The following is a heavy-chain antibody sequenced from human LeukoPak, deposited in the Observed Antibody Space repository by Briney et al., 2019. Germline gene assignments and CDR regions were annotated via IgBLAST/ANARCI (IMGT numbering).Heavy chain of an antibody. V-gene: IGHV3-48*03. Sequence: GGSLRLSCAASGFMFSHYEMIWVRQAPGRGLEWVSYINYGGTTIYYADSVRGRFTISRGNGKKSLYLQMNSLRAEDTAVYDCASGAIGGTGGDDDYWGQGTLVTVSS. D-gene: IGHD2-8*02. CDR2: INYGGTTI. J-gene: IGHJ4*02. CDR1: GFMFSHYE. CDR3: ASGAIGGTGGDDDY.